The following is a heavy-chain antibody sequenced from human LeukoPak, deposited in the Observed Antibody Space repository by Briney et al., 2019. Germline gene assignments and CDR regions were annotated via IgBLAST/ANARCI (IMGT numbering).Heavy chain of an antibody. D-gene: IGHD3-22*01. V-gene: IGHV3-23*01. J-gene: IGHJ4*02. Sequence: GGSVRLSCAASGFTFSSYAMSWVRQAPGKGLEWVSAISGSGGSTYYADSVKGRFTISRDNSKNTLYLQMNSLRAEDTAVYYCAKDPRVTMIVVVITYFDYWGQGTLVTVSS. CDR3: AKDPRVTMIVVVITYFDY. CDR1: GFTFSSYA. CDR2: ISGSGGST.